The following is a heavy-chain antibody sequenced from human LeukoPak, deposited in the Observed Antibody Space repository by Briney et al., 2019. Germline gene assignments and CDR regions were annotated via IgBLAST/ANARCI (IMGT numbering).Heavy chain of an antibody. J-gene: IGHJ4*02. Sequence: SETLSLTCTVSGGSISSYYWSWIRQPPGKGLEWIGYIYYSGSTNYNPSLKSRVTISVDTSKNQFSLKLSSVTAADTAVYYCARHVGSSSWQNFGYWGQGTLVTVSS. CDR3: ARHVGSSSWQNFGY. V-gene: IGHV4-59*08. CDR1: GGSISSYY. D-gene: IGHD6-13*01. CDR2: IYYSGST.